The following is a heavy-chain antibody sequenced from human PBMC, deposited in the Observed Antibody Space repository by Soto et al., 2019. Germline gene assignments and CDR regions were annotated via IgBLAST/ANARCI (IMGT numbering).Heavy chain of an antibody. J-gene: IGHJ4*02. CDR2: IYYSGST. CDR1: GGSISSGDYY. CDR3: AASLVWFGVLLYPLALDY. Sequence: SETLSLTCTVSGGSISSGDYYWSWIRQPPGKGLDWIGYIYYSGSTYYNPSLKSRVTISVDTSKNQFSLKLSSVTAADTAVYYCAASLVWFGVLLYPLALDYWGQGTLVTVSS. D-gene: IGHD3-10*01. V-gene: IGHV4-30-4*01.